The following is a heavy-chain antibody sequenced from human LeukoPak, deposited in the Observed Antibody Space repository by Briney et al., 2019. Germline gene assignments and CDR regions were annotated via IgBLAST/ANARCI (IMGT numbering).Heavy chain of an antibody. Sequence: ASVKVSCKASGGTFSSYAISWVRQAPGQGLEWMGGIIPIFGTANYAQKFQGRVTITTDESTSKAYMELSSLRSEDTAVYYCAKGSGYYYDSSGYLGWFDPWGQGTLVTVSS. J-gene: IGHJ5*02. CDR3: AKGSGYYYDSSGYLGWFDP. CDR2: IIPIFGTA. CDR1: GGTFSSYA. D-gene: IGHD3-22*01. V-gene: IGHV1-69*05.